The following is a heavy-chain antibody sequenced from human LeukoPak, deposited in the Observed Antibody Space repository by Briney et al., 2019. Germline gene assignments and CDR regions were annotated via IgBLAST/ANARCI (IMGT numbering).Heavy chain of an antibody. CDR2: IYSGGGT. J-gene: IGHJ4*02. D-gene: IGHD6-19*01. V-gene: IGHV3-66*01. CDR1: GFTVSSNY. Sequence: GGSLRLSCAASGFTVSSNYMSWVRQAPGKGLEWVSVIYSGGGTYYADSVKGRFTISRDNSKNTLYLQINSLRAEDTAVYYCARDLGSGFLQSDYWGQGTLVTVSS. CDR3: ARDLGSGFLQSDY.